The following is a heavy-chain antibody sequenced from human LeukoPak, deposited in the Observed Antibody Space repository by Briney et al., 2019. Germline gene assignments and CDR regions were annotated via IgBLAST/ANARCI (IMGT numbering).Heavy chain of an antibody. CDR2: IYNGGGT. V-gene: IGHV3-66*01. D-gene: IGHD7-27*01. CDR3: ARETGGYDY. CDR1: GFTVSSNY. Sequence: GGSLRLSCAASGFTVSSNYMSWVRQAPGKGLEWVSVIYNGGGTYYADSVKGRFIISSDNSKNTLYLQMNSLRAEDTAVYYCARETGGYDYWGQGTLVTVSS. J-gene: IGHJ4*02.